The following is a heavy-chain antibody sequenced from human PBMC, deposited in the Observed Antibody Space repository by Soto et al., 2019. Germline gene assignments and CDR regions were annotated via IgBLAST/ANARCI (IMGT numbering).Heavy chain of an antibody. J-gene: IGHJ6*02. CDR2: IIPIFGTA. D-gene: IGHD3-16*02. CDR3: ARGYYDYVWGSYRPHYYYYGMDV. V-gene: IGHV1-69*06. CDR1: GGTFSSYA. Sequence: QVQLVQSGAEVKKPGSSVKVSCKASGGTFSSYAISWVRQAPGQGLEWMGGIIPIFGTANYAQKFQGRVTITADNSTSTAYMELSSLRTEDTAVYYCARGYYDYVWGSYRPHYYYYGMDVWGQGTTVTVSS.